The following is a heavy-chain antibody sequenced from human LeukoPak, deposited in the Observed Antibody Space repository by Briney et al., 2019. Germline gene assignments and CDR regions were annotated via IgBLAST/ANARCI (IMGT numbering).Heavy chain of an antibody. D-gene: IGHD2-15*01. CDR1: GSSFTSYW. CDR2: IYPGDSDT. V-gene: IGHV5-51*01. CDR3: ARLNGGKTFDY. Sequence: GESLQISCQGSGSSFTSYWIGWVRQLPGKGLEWMGIIYPGDSDTRYIPSFQGQVTISADKSISTAYLQWSSLKASDTAMYYCARLNGGKTFDYWGQGTLVTVSS. J-gene: IGHJ4*02.